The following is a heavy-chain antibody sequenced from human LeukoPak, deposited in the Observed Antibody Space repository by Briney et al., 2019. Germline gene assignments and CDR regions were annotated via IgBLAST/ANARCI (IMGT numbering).Heavy chain of an antibody. CDR3: ARGLLCSSTSCYAMGGWCDP. Sequence: PETLSLTRTLSGGSINNYYWSWIRQPPRKGLDWIGSVHSSGTTDYNPSLKRRLTISVDTSKNQFSLKLTAVPAADTAVYYCARGLLCSSTSCYAMGGWCDPWGEGTVVTVSS. J-gene: IGHJ5*02. V-gene: IGHV4-59*01. CDR2: VHSSGTT. D-gene: IGHD2-2*01. CDR1: GGSINNYY.